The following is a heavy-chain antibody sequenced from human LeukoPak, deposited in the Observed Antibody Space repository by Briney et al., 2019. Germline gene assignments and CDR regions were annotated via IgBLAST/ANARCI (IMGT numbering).Heavy chain of an antibody. V-gene: IGHV3-30*04. CDR3: AREISTGWSIKYYFDY. CDR1: GFAFSSYA. J-gene: IGHJ4*02. CDR2: ISYDGINE. Sequence: TGGSLTLSCAAAGFAFSSYAMHWVRQAPGKGLEWVAIISYDGINEDYADSVKGRFTISRDNFNNSLYLQMNSLRAEDTAVYYCAREISTGWSIKYYFDYWGQGTLVTVSS. D-gene: IGHD6-19*01.